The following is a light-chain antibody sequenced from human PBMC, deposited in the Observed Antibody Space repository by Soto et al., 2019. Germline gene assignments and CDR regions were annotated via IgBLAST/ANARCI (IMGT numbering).Light chain of an antibody. J-gene: IGKJ3*01. CDR3: QQYGSPPPVFT. CDR1: QSVSSSY. V-gene: IGKV3-20*01. CDR2: GAS. Sequence: EIVLTQSPGTLSLSPGERATLSCRASQSVSSSYLAWYQQKPGQAPRLLIYGASSRANGIPDRFSGSGSGTALTLTIRRLEPEDFAVYYCQQYGSPPPVFTVGPRTEVDI.